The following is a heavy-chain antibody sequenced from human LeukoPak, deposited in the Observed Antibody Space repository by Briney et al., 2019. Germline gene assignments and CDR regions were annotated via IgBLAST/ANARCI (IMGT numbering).Heavy chain of an antibody. CDR1: GFTFDDYG. CDR2: INWNGGST. Sequence: GGSLRLSCAVSGFTFDDYGMSWVRQAPGKGLEWVAGINWNGGSTAYADSVKGRFTISRDNAKNSLYLQMNSLRVEDTASYHCARGVYSNADYFDYWGQGTLVTVSS. V-gene: IGHV3-20*01. D-gene: IGHD4-11*01. J-gene: IGHJ4*02. CDR3: ARGVYSNADYFDY.